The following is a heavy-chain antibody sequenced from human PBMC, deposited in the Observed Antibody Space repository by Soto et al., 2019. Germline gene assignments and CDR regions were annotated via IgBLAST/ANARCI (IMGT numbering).Heavy chain of an antibody. CDR1: GYSISSGYY. CDR2: IYHSGST. D-gene: IGHD3-10*01. CDR3: ARDGTSTMVRGVTWLPPHFYYYYGMDV. V-gene: IGHV4-38-2*02. J-gene: IGHJ6*02. Sequence: SETLSLTCTVSGYSISSGYYWGWIRQPPGKGLEWIGSIYHSGSTYYNPSLKSRVTISVDTSKNQFSLKLSSVTAADTAVYYCARDGTSTMVRGVTWLPPHFYYYYGMDVWGQGTTVTVSS.